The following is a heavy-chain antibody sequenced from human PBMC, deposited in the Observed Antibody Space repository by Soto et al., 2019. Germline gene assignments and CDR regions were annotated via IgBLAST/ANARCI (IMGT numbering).Heavy chain of an antibody. CDR1: GLTFSDHY. J-gene: IGHJ6*02. D-gene: IGHD3-10*01. Sequence: QVQLVESGGGLVKPGGSLRLSCAASGLTFSDHYMTWIRQAPGKGLEWISYISSSAGTIHYADSVKGRFTISRDNAKNSKYLQMTSLRTEDTAVYYCARAPYSCSGTYYCYALDVWCQGTTVTVPS. CDR3: ARAPYSCSGTYYCYALDV. V-gene: IGHV3-11*01. CDR2: ISSSAGTI.